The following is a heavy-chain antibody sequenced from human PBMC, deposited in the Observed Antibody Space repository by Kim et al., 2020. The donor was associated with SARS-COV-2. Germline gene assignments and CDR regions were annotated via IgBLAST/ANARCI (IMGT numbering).Heavy chain of an antibody. CDR1: GFTFSSYA. D-gene: IGHD2-15*01. CDR3: ARKTLTYCSGCSCYTTGDGMDV. V-gene: IGHV3-30-3*01. J-gene: IGHJ6*02. Sequence: GGSLRLSCAASGFTFSSYAMHWVRQAPGKGLEWVAVISYDGSNKYYVDSVKGRFTISRDNSKNTLYLQMNSLRAEDTAVYYCARKTLTYCSGCSCYTTGDGMDVGGQGTTGSVS. CDR2: ISYDGSNK.